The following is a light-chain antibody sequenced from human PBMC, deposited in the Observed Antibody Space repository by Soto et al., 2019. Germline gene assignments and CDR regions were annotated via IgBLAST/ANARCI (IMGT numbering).Light chain of an antibody. J-gene: IGKJ5*01. V-gene: IGKV1-33*01. Sequence: QMTQSPSLLSASVGDTLTSTCQASQDINKFLNWYQQKQGKAPKXXIYDVSNLETGVPSRFSGSVYETHFNLTINSLQTEDIATYYCQQYDNYDITFGQGTRLEIK. CDR1: QDINKF. CDR2: DVS. CDR3: QQYDNYDIT.